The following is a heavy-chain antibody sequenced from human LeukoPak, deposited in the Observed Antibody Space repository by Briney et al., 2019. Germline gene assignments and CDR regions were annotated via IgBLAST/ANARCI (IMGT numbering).Heavy chain of an antibody. CDR1: GGTFSRYT. Sequence: ASVKVSCKASGGTFSRYTISWVRQAPGQGLEWMGGIIPMFGRANYAQKFQGRLTITADETSTTAYMEMSGLRSEDTAVYYCATDASIYDSRGYYYLWWGQGTLVTVSS. V-gene: IGHV1-69*01. D-gene: IGHD3-22*01. J-gene: IGHJ4*02. CDR3: ATDASIYDSRGYYYLW. CDR2: IIPMFGRA.